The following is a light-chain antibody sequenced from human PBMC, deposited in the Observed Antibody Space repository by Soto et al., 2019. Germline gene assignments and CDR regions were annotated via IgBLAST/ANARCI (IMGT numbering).Light chain of an antibody. CDR1: SGSIASNH. V-gene: IGLV6-57*04. CDR2: ENN. CDR3: HSYNNTTHVV. Sequence: NFMLTQPPSVPESPGKTVSLSCIRSSGSIASNHVQWYQQRPGSAPTILIYENNRRPSGVPDRFSGSIDTSSNSASLTISRLKNEDEADSSCHSYNNTTHVVFGGGTKLTVL. J-gene: IGLJ3*02.